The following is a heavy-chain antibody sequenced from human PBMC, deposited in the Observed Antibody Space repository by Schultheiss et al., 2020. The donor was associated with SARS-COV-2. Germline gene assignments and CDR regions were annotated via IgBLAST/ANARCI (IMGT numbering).Heavy chain of an antibody. J-gene: IGHJ6*02. CDR2: ISSNGGST. CDR1: GFTFSSYA. D-gene: IGHD2-15*01. V-gene: IGHV3-23*01. CDR3: AGYQYCSGGSCYSPYYGMDV. Sequence: GGSLRLSCAASGFTFSSYAMSWVRQAPGKGLEWVSAISSNGGSTYYADSVKGRFTISRDNSKNTLYLQMNSLRAEDTAVYYCAGYQYCSGGSCYSPYYGMDVWGQGTTVTV.